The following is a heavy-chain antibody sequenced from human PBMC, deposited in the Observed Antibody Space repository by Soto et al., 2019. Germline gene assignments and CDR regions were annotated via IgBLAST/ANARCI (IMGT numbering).Heavy chain of an antibody. CDR3: GKDMAHPPHFGGMDV. J-gene: IGHJ6*02. D-gene: IGHD3-10*01. Sequence: EVQLVESGGGLVQPGRSLRLSCAASGFTFDDYAMHWVRQAPGKGLEWVSGISWNSGSIGYADSVKGRFTISRDNAKHSLYLQMNSLRAEDTALDYRGKDMAHPPHFGGMDVWGQGTTVSVSS. CDR2: ISWNSGSI. CDR1: GFTFDDYA. V-gene: IGHV3-9*01.